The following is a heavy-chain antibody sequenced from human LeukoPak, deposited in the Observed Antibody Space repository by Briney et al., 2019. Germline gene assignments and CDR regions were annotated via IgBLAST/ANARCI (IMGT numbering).Heavy chain of an antibody. CDR3: ARDSGVGATYYYYYYMDV. CDR1: GFTFSSYS. V-gene: IGHV3-21*01. J-gene: IGHJ6*03. D-gene: IGHD1-26*01. Sequence: PGGSLRLSCAASGFTFSSYSMNWVRQAPGKGLEWVSSISSSSSYIYYADSVKGRFTISRDNAKNSLYLQMNSLRAEDTAVYYCARDSGVGATYYYYYYMDVWGKGTTVTVSS. CDR2: ISSSSSYI.